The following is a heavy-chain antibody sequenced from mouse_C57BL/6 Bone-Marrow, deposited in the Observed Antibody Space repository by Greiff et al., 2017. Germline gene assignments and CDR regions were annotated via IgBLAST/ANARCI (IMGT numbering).Heavy chain of an antibody. J-gene: IGHJ1*03. Sequence: VQLQQPGAELVKPGASVKMSCKASGYTFTSYWITWVKQRPGQGLEWIGVIYPGIGSTNYNEKFKSKATLTVDTSSSTAYMQLSSLTSEDSAVYYCARTYYSNYWYFDVWGTGTTVTVSS. CDR1: GYTFTSYW. D-gene: IGHD2-5*01. CDR3: ARTYYSNYWYFDV. V-gene: IGHV1-55*01. CDR2: IYPGIGST.